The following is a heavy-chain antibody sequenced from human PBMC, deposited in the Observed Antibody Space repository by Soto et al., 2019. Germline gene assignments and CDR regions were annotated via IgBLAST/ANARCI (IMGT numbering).Heavy chain of an antibody. D-gene: IGHD6-25*01. J-gene: IGHJ5*01. CDR3: ARGYSSGRRPYNWFAP. Sequence: QVQLLQSGAEVKKPGASVKVSCKASGYTFTSYDINWVRQATGQVLEWMGWMNPNSGNTGYAHKFQGRVTMTRTTSISTAYIELRSLRSEDTAVYYCARGYSSGRRPYNWFAPWGQGTLVTVSS. CDR1: GYTFTSYD. CDR2: MNPNSGNT. V-gene: IGHV1-8*01.